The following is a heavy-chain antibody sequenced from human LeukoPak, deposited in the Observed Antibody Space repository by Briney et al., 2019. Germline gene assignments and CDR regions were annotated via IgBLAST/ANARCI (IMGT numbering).Heavy chain of an antibody. J-gene: IGHJ4*02. D-gene: IGHD1-14*01. CDR2: INPSGGDT. CDR3: AREVMDNLRFDY. Sequence: ASVKVSCKAYGYTFTSYYMHWVRQAPGQGLEWMGIINPSGGDTSYAQKFQGRLTMTRDTSTNTVYMELTSLRSEDTAVYYCAREVMDNLRFDYWGQGTLVTVSP. CDR1: GYTFTSYY. V-gene: IGHV1-46*01.